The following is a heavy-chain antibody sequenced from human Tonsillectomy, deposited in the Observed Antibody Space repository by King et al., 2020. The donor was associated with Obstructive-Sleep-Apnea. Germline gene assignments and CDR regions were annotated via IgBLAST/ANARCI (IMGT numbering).Heavy chain of an antibody. CDR1: GYTFTSYD. CDR2: MNPNSGNT. J-gene: IGHJ6*02. Sequence: QLVQSGAEVKKPGASVKVSCKASGYTFTSYDINWVRLATGQGLEWMGWMNPNSGNTGYAQKFQGRVTMTRNTSISTAYMELSSLRSEVTAVYYCARNLVTMVRGVISYGMDVWGQGTTVTVSS. CDR3: ARNLVTMVRGVISYGMDV. D-gene: IGHD3-10*01. V-gene: IGHV1-8*01.